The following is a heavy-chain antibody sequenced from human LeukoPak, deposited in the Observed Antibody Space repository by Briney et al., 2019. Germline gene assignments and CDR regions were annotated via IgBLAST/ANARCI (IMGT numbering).Heavy chain of an antibody. CDR2: IYYSGST. Sequence: SETLSLTCTVSGGSISSSSYYWGWIRQPPGKGLEWIGSIYYSGSTYYNPSLKSRVTISVDTSKNQFSLKLSSVTAADTAVYYCARTAVTIFGVVITPFDYWGQGTLVTVSS. CDR3: ARTAVTIFGVVITPFDY. V-gene: IGHV4-39*01. J-gene: IGHJ4*02. D-gene: IGHD3-3*01. CDR1: GGSISSSSYY.